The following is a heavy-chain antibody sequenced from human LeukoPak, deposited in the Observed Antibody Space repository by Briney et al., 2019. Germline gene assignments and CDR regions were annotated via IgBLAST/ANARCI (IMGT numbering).Heavy chain of an antibody. Sequence: PGGSLRLSCAASGFTVSSNYMSWVRQAPGKGLEWVSVIYSGGSTYYADSVKGRFTISRDNSKNTLYLQMNSLRAEDTAVYYCARRWAYHYYMDVWGKGTTVTVSS. CDR2: IYSGGST. CDR1: GFTVSSNY. V-gene: IGHV3-53*01. CDR3: ARRWAYHYYMDV. D-gene: IGHD4-23*01. J-gene: IGHJ6*03.